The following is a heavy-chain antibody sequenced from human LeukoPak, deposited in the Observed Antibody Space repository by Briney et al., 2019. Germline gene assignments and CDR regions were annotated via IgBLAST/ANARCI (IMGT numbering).Heavy chain of an antibody. D-gene: IGHD3-22*01. Sequence: SQTLSLTCTVSGGSISSGDYYWSWIRQPPGKGLEWIGYIYYSGSTYYNASLKSRVTISVDTSKNQFSLKLSSVTAADTAVYYCARSVGRGVYYDSSGYLDYWGQGTLVTVSS. CDR1: GGSISSGDYY. J-gene: IGHJ4*02. CDR3: ARSVGRGVYYDSSGYLDY. CDR2: IYYSGST. V-gene: IGHV4-30-4*08.